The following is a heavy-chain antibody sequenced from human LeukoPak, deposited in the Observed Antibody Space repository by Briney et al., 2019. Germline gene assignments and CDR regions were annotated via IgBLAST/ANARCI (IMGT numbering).Heavy chain of an antibody. CDR2: INPNSGGT. CDR1: GYTFTGYY. Sequence: GASVKVSCKASGYTFTGYYMHWVRQAPGQGLEWMGRINPNSGGTNYAQKFQGRVTMTRDTSISTAYMELSRLRSDDTAVYYCARDPHYYGSGSQFPTQDYWGQGTLVTVSS. CDR3: ARDPHYYGSGSQFPTQDY. V-gene: IGHV1-2*06. D-gene: IGHD3-10*01. J-gene: IGHJ4*02.